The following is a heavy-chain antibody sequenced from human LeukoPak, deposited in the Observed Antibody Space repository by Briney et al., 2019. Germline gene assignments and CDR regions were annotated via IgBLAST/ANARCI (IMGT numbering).Heavy chain of an antibody. D-gene: IGHD4-4*01. CDR3: ARGPHDYSNYLYYYYGMDV. J-gene: IGHJ6*02. Sequence: GGSLRLSCAASGFTFSSYGMHWVRQAPGKGLEWVSVIYSGGSTYYADSVKGRFTISRDNSKNTLYLQMNSLRAEDTAVYYCARGPHDYSNYLYYYYGMDVWGQGTTVTVSS. CDR1: GFTFSSYG. CDR2: IYSGGST. V-gene: IGHV3-53*01.